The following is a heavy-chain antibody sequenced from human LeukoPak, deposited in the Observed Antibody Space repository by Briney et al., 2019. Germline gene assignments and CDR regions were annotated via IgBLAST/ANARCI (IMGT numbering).Heavy chain of an antibody. CDR1: GFTFSSYT. J-gene: IGHJ4*02. Sequence: GGSLRLSCAASGFTFSSYTMNWVRQPPGKGLEWVSNIGTSSTTIYYADSVKGRFTISRDNAKNSLYLQMNSLRADDTAVYYCARELPFDYWGQGTLVTVSS. CDR2: IGTSSTTI. CDR3: ARELPFDY. D-gene: IGHD2-15*01. V-gene: IGHV3-48*01.